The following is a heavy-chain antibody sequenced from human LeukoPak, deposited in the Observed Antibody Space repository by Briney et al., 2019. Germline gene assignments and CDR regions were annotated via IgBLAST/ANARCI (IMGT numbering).Heavy chain of an antibody. CDR2: IYYSGST. V-gene: IGHV4-59*01. CDR1: GGSISSYY. D-gene: IGHD1-1*01. CDR3: ARVKGWNDASAAFDY. J-gene: IGHJ4*02. Sequence: PSETLSLTCTVSGGSISSYYWSWIRQPPGKGLEWIGYIYYSGSTNYNPSLKSRVTISVDTSKNQFSLKLSSVTAADTAVYYCARVKGWNDASAAFDYWGQGTLVTVSS.